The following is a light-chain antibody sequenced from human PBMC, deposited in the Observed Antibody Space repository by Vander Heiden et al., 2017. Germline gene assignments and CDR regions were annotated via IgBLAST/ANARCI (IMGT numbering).Light chain of an antibody. Sequence: SYELTQPPSVSVSPGQTVSITCSGDKLGDKYACWYQQRPGQSPLLVIYQDSKRPSGIPERFSGSNSGNTATLTIGGTQAMDEADYYCQAWDNSTVVFGGGTQLTVL. CDR1: KLGDKY. J-gene: IGLJ2*01. CDR3: QAWDNSTVV. V-gene: IGLV3-1*01. CDR2: QDS.